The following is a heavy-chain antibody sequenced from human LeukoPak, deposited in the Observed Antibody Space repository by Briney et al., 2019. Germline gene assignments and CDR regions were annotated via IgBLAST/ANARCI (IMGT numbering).Heavy chain of an antibody. V-gene: IGHV1-8*03. CDR2: MNPNSGNT. Sequence: ASVKVSCEASGYTFTSYDINWVRQATGQGLEWMGWMNPNSGNTGYAQKFQGRVTITRNTSISTAYMELSSLRSEDTAVYYCARGSKRITMTLGYWGQGTLVTVSS. CDR1: GYTFTSYD. CDR3: ARGSKRITMTLGY. D-gene: IGHD3-22*01. J-gene: IGHJ4*02.